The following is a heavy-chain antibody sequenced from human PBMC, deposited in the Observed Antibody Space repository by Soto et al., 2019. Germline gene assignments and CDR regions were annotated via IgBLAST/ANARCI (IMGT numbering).Heavy chain of an antibody. D-gene: IGHD5-18*01. V-gene: IGHV2-5*02. Sequence: QITLKESGPTRVKPTQTLALTCTFSGFSLTTSGVGVGWIRKTPGKALEWLAVIYWDDDKRYSPSLKSRLTITKDTSKSQVVLTMAYMDPVDTGTYFCAHRGYMYGNWDHGYFDYWGQGTLVTVSS. CDR1: GFSLTTSGVG. J-gene: IGHJ4*02. CDR3: AHRGYMYGNWDHGYFDY. CDR2: IYWDDDK.